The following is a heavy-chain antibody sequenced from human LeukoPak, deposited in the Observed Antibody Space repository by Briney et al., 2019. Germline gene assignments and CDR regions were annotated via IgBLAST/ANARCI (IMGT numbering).Heavy chain of an antibody. Sequence: SETPSLTCAVYGGSFSGYYWSWIRQPPGKGLEWIGEINHSGSTNYNPSLKSRATISVDTSKNQFSLKLSSVTAADTAVYYCASQLIAAAGTMGFDPWGQGTLVTVSS. V-gene: IGHV4-34*01. D-gene: IGHD6-13*01. J-gene: IGHJ5*02. CDR1: GGSFSGYY. CDR3: ASQLIAAAGTMGFDP. CDR2: INHSGST.